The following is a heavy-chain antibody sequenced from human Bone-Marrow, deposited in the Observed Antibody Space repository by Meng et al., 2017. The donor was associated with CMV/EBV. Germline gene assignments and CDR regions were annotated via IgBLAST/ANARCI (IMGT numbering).Heavy chain of an antibody. CDR1: GFTFSSYS. D-gene: IGHD6-6*01. J-gene: IGHJ6*02. Sequence: GESLKISCAASGFTFSSYSMNWVRQAPGKGLEWVSYISSSSSTIYYADSVKGRFTISRDNAKNSLYLQMNSLRAEDTAVYYCARDRYGSSAHYYYYYGMDVWGQGPTVTVSS. CDR3: ARDRYGSSAHYYYYYGMDV. V-gene: IGHV3-48*04. CDR2: ISSSSSTI.